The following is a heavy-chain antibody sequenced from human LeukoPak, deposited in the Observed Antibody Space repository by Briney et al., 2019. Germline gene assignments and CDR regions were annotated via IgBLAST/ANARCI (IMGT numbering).Heavy chain of an antibody. J-gene: IGHJ6*02. CDR3: ARDLLIVVVMDLDYYYGMDV. CDR1: XXXX. V-gene: IGHV1-46*01. CDR2: INPSGGST. Sequence: XXXXMHWVRQAPGXGLEXMGIINPSGGSTSYAQKFQGRVTMTRDTSTSTVYMELSSLRSEDTAVYYCARDLLIVVVMDLDYYYGMDVWGQGTTVTVSS. D-gene: IGHD3-22*01.